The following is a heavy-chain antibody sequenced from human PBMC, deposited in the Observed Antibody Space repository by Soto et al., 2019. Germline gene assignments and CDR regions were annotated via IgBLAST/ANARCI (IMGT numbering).Heavy chain of an antibody. CDR1: GGSISSGGYY. CDR3: ARALTTVTLFDP. Sequence: QVQLQESGPGLVKPSQTLSLTCTVSGGSISSGGYYWSWIRQHPGKGLEWIGYIYYSGSIYYNPSLKSRVTISVDTYKNQFALKLSSVTAADKAVYYCARALTTVTLFDPWGQGTLVTVSS. D-gene: IGHD4-17*01. CDR2: IYYSGSI. J-gene: IGHJ5*02. V-gene: IGHV4-31*03.